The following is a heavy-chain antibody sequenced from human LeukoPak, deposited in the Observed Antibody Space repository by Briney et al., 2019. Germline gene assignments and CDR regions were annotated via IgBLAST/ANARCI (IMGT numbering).Heavy chain of an antibody. D-gene: IGHD6-19*01. V-gene: IGHV4-59*08. CDR3: TRLPSSGQTYFDY. J-gene: IGHJ4*02. CDR2: ISYSGST. Sequence: KPSETLSLTCTVSGGSIDSYYWSWIRQPPGKGLEWIGYISYSGSTNYNPSLKSRVTISVDTSKNQFSLKLSSVTAADTAVYYCTRLPSSGQTYFDYWGQGTLVTVSS. CDR1: GGSIDSYY.